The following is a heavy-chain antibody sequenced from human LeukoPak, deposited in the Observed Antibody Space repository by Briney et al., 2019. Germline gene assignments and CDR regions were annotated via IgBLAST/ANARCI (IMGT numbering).Heavy chain of an antibody. V-gene: IGHV4-34*01. CDR3: AREGTTPPLGDYYYGMDV. CDR2: INHSGST. Sequence: SETLSLTCAVYGGSFSGYYWSWIRQPPGKGLEWIGEINHSGSTNYNPSLKSRVTISVDTSKNQFYLKLSSVTAADTAVYYCAREGTTPPLGDYYYGMDVWGQGTTVSVSS. CDR1: GGSFSGYY. D-gene: IGHD1-1*01. J-gene: IGHJ6*02.